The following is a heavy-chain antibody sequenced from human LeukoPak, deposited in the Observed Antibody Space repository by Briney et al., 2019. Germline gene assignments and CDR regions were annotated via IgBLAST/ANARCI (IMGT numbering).Heavy chain of an antibody. Sequence: GASVKVSCTTSGYTFTSYAISWVRQAPGQGLECMGWISTYTGNTDYAQKLQGRVTMTTDTSTSTAYMELRSLSSDDTAVYYCARVLVVSSDAFDIWGQGTMVTVSS. CDR3: ARVLVVSSDAFDI. J-gene: IGHJ3*02. CDR1: GYTFTSYA. V-gene: IGHV1-18*01. CDR2: ISTYTGNT. D-gene: IGHD3-22*01.